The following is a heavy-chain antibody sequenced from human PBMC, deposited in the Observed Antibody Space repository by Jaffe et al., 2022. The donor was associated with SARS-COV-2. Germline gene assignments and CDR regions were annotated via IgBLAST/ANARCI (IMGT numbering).Heavy chain of an antibody. CDR1: GFSVSSSY. J-gene: IGHJ4*02. CDR2: FDIDGST. CDR3: ARDRYFDY. V-gene: IGHV3-53*02. Sequence: EVHLVETGGGLIQPGGSLRLSCAASGFSVSSSYVMSWVRQAPGKGLEWVSLFDIDGSTYYADSVKGRFTISRDNSKNTLYLQMNSLRVGDTAVYYCARDRYFDYWGQGTLVTVSS.